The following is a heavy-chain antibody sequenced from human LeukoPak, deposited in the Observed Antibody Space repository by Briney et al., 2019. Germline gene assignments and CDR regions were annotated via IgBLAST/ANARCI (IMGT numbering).Heavy chain of an antibody. D-gene: IGHD3-10*01. V-gene: IGHV4-61*01. CDR1: GGSVSSGSYY. CDR2: IYYSGST. Sequence: SETLSVTCTVSGGSVSSGSYYWSWIRQPPGKGLEWIGYIYYSGSTNYNPSLKSRVTISVDTSKNQFSLKLSSVTAADTAVYYCARAAATMADAFDIWGQGTMVTVSS. J-gene: IGHJ3*02. CDR3: ARAAATMADAFDI.